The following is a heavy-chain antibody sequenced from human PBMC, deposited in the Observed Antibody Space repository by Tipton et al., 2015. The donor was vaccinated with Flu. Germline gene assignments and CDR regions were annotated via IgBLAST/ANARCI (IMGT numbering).Heavy chain of an antibody. CDR3: AREWQWLNY. D-gene: IGHD6-19*01. Sequence: QVQLVQSGGGVVQPGKSLRLSCAASGFSLRTYAIHWVRQAPGKGLEWVAVIWQHGTNTYYADSVKGRFTISRDNSKNTLFLQMSGLRSEDTSMYYCAREWQWLNYWGRGTLVTVSS. V-gene: IGHV3-33*01. CDR2: IWQHGTNT. J-gene: IGHJ4*02. CDR1: GFSLRTYA.